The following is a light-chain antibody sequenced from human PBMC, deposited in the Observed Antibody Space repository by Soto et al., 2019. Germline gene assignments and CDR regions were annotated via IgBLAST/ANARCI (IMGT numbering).Light chain of an antibody. CDR2: RVS. CDR1: QSITNN. V-gene: IGKV1-39*01. J-gene: IGKJ1*01. Sequence: DIQMTQSPSSLSASVRERVTIACRASQSITNNLNWYQQKPGRAPKLLIYRVSNLQSVVPPRFSGSGSGTDFTLTISGLQPDDFATYYCQQSYSTPPTFGQGTKVE. CDR3: QQSYSTPPT.